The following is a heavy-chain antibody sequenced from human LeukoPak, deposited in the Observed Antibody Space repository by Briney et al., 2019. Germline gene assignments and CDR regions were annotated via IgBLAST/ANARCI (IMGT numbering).Heavy chain of an antibody. CDR1: GFFFSSYG. CDR3: ARAHYNWNEPPFDH. Sequence: PGGSLRLSCAASGFFFSSYGMDWVCQAPGKGLEWVAFIWYDGTNKYYTDSVKGRFTISRDNSNNTLYLEMSSLRAEDTAVYYCARAHYNWNEPPFDHWGQGVLVTVSS. CDR2: IWYDGTNK. J-gene: IGHJ4*02. D-gene: IGHD1-20*01. V-gene: IGHV3-33*01.